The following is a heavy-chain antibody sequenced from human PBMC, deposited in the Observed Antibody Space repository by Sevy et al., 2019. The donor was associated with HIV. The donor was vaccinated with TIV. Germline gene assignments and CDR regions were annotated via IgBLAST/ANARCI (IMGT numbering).Heavy chain of an antibody. D-gene: IGHD3-22*01. CDR2: ISGSGGST. CDR3: AKDTLVVIQYYFDY. J-gene: IGHJ4*02. CDR1: GFTFSSYA. Sequence: GGSLRLSCAASGFTFSSYAVSWVRQAPGKGLEWVSAISGSGGSTYYADSVKGRFTISRDNSKNTLYLQMNSLRAEDTAVYYCAKDTLVVIQYYFDYWGQGTLVTVSS. V-gene: IGHV3-23*01.